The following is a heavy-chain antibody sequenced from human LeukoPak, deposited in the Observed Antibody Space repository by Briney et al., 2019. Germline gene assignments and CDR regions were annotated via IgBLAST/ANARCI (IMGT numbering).Heavy chain of an antibody. J-gene: IGHJ4*02. D-gene: IGHD5-12*01. CDR3: ARGGRRGYGWY. CDR1: GYSISSGYY. Sequence: SETLSLTCAVSGYSISSGYYWSWIRQPPGKGLEWIGEINHSGSTNYNPSLKSRVTISVDTSKNQFSLKLSSVTAADTAVYYCARGGRRGYGWYWGQGTLVTVSS. V-gene: IGHV4-34*01. CDR2: INHSGST.